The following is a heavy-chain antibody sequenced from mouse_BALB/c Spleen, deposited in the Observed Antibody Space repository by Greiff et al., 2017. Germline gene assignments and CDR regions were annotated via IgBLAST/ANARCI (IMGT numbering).Heavy chain of an antibody. J-gene: IGHJ4*01. CDR1: GFAFSSYD. V-gene: IGHV5-12-1*01. CDR3: ARGRYDGFDYAMDY. Sequence: EVKLVESGGGLVKPGGSLKLSCAASGFAFSSYDMSWVRQTPEKRLEWVAYISSGGGSTYYPDTVKGRFTISRDNAKNTLYLQMSSLKSEDTAMYYCARGRYDGFDYAMDYWGQGTSVTVSS. CDR2: ISSGGGST. D-gene: IGHD2-14*01.